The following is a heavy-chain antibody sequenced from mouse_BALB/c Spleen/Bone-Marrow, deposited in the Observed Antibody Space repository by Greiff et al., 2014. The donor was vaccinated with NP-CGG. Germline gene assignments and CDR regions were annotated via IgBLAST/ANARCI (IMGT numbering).Heavy chain of an antibody. CDR2: IYPSDSYT. CDR3: TRYDYDWFAY. CDR1: GYTFTSYW. J-gene: IGHJ3*01. Sequence: SGAELVRPGASVKLSCKASGYTFTSYWINWVKQRPGQGLEWIGNIYPSDSYTNYNQKFKDKATLTVDKSSSTAYMQLSSPTSEDSAVYYCTRYDYDWFAYWGQGTLVTVSA. D-gene: IGHD2-4*01. V-gene: IGHV1-69*02.